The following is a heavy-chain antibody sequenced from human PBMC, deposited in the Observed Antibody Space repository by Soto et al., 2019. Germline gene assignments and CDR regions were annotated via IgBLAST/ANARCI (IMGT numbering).Heavy chain of an antibody. CDR1: GFTFSSYA. J-gene: IGHJ4*02. V-gene: IGHV3-23*01. CDR2: ISGSGGST. CDR3: AKGCVYCTNGVCYTETLFDY. D-gene: IGHD2-8*01. Sequence: GGSLRLCCAASGFTFSSYAMSWVRQAPGKGLEWVSAISGSGGSTYYADSVKGRFTISRDNSKNTLYLQMNSLRAEDTAVYYCAKGCVYCTNGVCYTETLFDYWGQGTLVTVSS.